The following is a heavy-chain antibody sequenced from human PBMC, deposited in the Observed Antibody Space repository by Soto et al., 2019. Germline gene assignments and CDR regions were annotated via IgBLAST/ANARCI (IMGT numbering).Heavy chain of an antibody. CDR2: ISAYNGNT. V-gene: IGHV1-18*04. D-gene: IGHD3-22*01. CDR3: ASTHYYDSSGYYSPYYYYGMGV. CDR1: GYTFTSYG. J-gene: IGHJ6*02. Sequence: ASGKVSCKASGYTFTSYGISLLLQAPVQVLEWMGWISAYNGNTNYAQKLQGRVTMTTDTSTSTAYMELRSLRSDDTAVYYCASTHYYDSSGYYSPYYYYGMGVWGQGTTVTVSS.